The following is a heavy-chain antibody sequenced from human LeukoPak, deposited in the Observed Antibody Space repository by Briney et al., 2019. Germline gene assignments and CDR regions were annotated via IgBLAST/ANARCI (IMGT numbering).Heavy chain of an antibody. Sequence: GASVKVSCKASGYTFTGYYMHWVRQAPGQGLEWMGWINPNSGGTNYAQKFQGRVTMTRDTSISTAYMELSRLRSDDTAVYYCARSDYDFWSGYWVRSLMDVWGKGTTVTVSS. CDR2: INPNSGGT. J-gene: IGHJ6*03. CDR3: ARSDYDFWSGYWVRSLMDV. CDR1: GYTFTGYY. D-gene: IGHD3-3*01. V-gene: IGHV1-2*02.